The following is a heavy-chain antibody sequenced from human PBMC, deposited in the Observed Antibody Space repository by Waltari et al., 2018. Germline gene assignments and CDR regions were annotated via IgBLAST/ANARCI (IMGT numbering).Heavy chain of an antibody. J-gene: IGHJ4*02. Sequence: EVRLVESGGGLVQPGGSLRLSCAASGFTFRSSWMSWARKAPGKGLEWVANIKQDGSEKYYVDSVKGRFTISRDNAKNSLYLQMNSLRAEDTAVYYCARWMEQLASEFDYWGQGTLVTVSS. V-gene: IGHV3-7*01. CDR2: IKQDGSEK. CDR3: ARWMEQLASEFDY. CDR1: GFTFRSSW. D-gene: IGHD6-13*01.